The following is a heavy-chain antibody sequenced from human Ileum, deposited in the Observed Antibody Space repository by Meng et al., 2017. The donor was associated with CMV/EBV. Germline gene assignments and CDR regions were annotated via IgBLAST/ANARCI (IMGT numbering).Heavy chain of an antibody. Sequence: GESLKISCAASGFTFSSYSMNWVRQAPGEGLEWVSSISSSSSYIYYADSVKGRFTISRDNAKNSLYLQMNSLRAEDTAVYYCAKGRYCSSSSCYTDFFNPWGQGTLVTVSS. CDR1: GFTFSSYS. D-gene: IGHD2-2*02. CDR2: ISSSSSYI. V-gene: IGHV3-21*04. CDR3: AKGRYCSSSSCYTDFFNP. J-gene: IGHJ5*02.